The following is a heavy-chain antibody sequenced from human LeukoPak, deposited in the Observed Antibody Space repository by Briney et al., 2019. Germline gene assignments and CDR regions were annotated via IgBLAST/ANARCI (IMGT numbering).Heavy chain of an antibody. CDR2: IKQDGSEK. Sequence: GGSLRLSCAASGFTFSSYWMSWVRQAPGKGLEWVANIKQDGSEKYYVDSAKGRFTISRDNAKNSLYLQMNSLRAEDTAVYYCARTYYGSGKSAFDIWGQGTMVTVSS. CDR3: ARTYYGSGKSAFDI. D-gene: IGHD3-10*01. J-gene: IGHJ3*02. CDR1: GFTFSSYW. V-gene: IGHV3-7*01.